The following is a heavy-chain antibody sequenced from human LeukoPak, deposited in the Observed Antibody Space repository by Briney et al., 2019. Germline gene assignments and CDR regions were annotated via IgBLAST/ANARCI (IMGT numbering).Heavy chain of an antibody. V-gene: IGHV4-34*01. J-gene: IGHJ4*02. CDR3: ARDDDYYDSSGIDY. CDR2: INHSGST. CDR1: GGSFSGYY. Sequence: SETLSLTCAVYGGSFSGYYWSWIRQPPGKGLEWIGEINHSGSTNYNPSLKSRVTISVDKSKNQFSLKLSSVTAADTAVYYCARDDDYYDSSGIDYWGQGTLVTVSS. D-gene: IGHD3-22*01.